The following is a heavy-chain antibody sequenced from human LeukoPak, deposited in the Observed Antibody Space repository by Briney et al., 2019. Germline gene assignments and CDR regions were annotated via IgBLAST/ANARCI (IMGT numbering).Heavy chain of an antibody. V-gene: IGHV4-59*01. J-gene: IGHJ4*02. D-gene: IGHD3-22*01. CDR2: IYYSGNT. Sequence: SETLSLTCTVSGGSISSYYWSWIRQPPGKGLEWIGYIYYSGNTNYNPSLKSRVTISVDTSKNQFSLKLSSVTAAVTAMYYCARDKGEYYDSSGYLDYWGQGTLVTVSS. CDR1: GGSISSYY. CDR3: ARDKGEYYDSSGYLDY.